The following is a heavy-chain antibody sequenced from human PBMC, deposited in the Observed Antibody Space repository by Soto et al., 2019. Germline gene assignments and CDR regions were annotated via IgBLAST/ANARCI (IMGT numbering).Heavy chain of an antibody. CDR2: ISYDGSNK. Sequence: QVQLVESGGGVVQPGRSLRLSCAASGFTFNSYAMHWVRQAPGKGLEWVAVISYDGSNKYYADSVKGRFTISRDNSKNTLYLQMNSLRAEDTAVYYCARVIVGASPFDYWGQGTLVTVSS. D-gene: IGHD1-26*01. CDR1: GFTFNSYA. CDR3: ARVIVGASPFDY. V-gene: IGHV3-30-3*01. J-gene: IGHJ4*02.